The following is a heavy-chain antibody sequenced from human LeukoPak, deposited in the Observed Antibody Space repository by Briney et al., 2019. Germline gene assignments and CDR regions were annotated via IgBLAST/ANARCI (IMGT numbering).Heavy chain of an antibody. V-gene: IGHV3-66*02. D-gene: IGHD6-13*01. CDR3: ARGSGNIAAAGSFDY. Sequence: GGSLRLSCAASGFTVSTNYMSWVRQAPGKGLEWVSLIYSGGSTYHADSVKGRFTLSRDNSKNTLYLQMNSLRTEDTAVYYRARGSGNIAAAGSFDYWGQGTLVTVSS. CDR2: IYSGGST. CDR1: GFTVSTNY. J-gene: IGHJ4*02.